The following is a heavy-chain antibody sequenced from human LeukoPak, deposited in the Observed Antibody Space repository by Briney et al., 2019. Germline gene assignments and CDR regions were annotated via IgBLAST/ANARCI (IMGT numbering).Heavy chain of an antibody. CDR2: IIPIFGTA. CDR1: GGTFSSNA. Sequence: ASVKVSFKASGGTFSSNAISWVLQAPGQGLEWMGGIIPIFGTANYAQKFQGRVTITSDESTSTAYMELSSLRSEDTAVYYCARNGYCSGGSCDRFDPWGQGTLVTVSS. J-gene: IGHJ5*02. D-gene: IGHD2-15*01. CDR3: ARNGYCSGGSCDRFDP. V-gene: IGHV1-69*13.